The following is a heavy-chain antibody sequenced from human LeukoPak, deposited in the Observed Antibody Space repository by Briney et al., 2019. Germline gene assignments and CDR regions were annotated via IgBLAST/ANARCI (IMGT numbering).Heavy chain of an antibody. CDR3: ATSRLAKPFDY. CDR1: GYTFTSYG. V-gene: IGHV1-18*01. D-gene: IGHD6-19*01. J-gene: IGHJ4*02. CDR2: ISAYNGNT. Sequence: ASVKVSCEASGYTFTSYGISWVRQAPGQGLEWMGWISAYNGNTNYAQKLQGRVTMTTDTSTSTAYMELRSLRSDDTAVYYCATSRLAKPFDYWGQGTLVTVSS.